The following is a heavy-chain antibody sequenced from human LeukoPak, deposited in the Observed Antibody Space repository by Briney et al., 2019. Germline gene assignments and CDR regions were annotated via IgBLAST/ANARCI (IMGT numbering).Heavy chain of an antibody. V-gene: IGHV3-21*01. CDR2: ISSSGSYI. D-gene: IGHD6-6*01. J-gene: IGHJ4*02. CDR1: GCTFSTYS. CDR3: ARDALYSSSSEGDFDY. Sequence: GGSLRLSCAASGCTFSTYSMNWVRQAPGKGLEWVSSISSSGSYIYYADSVKGRFTISRDNAKNSLYLQMNSLRAEDTAVYYCARDALYSSSSEGDFDYWGQGTLVTVSS.